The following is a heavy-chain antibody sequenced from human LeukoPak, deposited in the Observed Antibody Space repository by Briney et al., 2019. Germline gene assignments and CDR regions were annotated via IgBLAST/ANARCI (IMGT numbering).Heavy chain of an antibody. CDR2: IYYSGST. J-gene: IGHJ4*02. Sequence: SETLSLTCTVSGGSISSSSYYWGWIRQPPGKGLEWIGSIYYSGSTYYNPSLKSRVTISVDTSKNQFSLKLSSVTAADTAVYCCARHARFGRLLSHFDYWGQGTLVTVSS. D-gene: IGHD3-9*01. CDR3: ARHARFGRLLSHFDY. V-gene: IGHV4-39*01. CDR1: GGSISSSSYY.